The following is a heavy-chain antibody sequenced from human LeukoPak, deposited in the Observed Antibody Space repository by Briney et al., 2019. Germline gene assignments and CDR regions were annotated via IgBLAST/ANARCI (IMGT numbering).Heavy chain of an antibody. CDR2: INHSGST. V-gene: IGHV4-34*01. D-gene: IGHD5-18*01. Sequence: SETLSLPCAVYGGSFSGYYWSWIRQPPGKGLEWIGEINHSGSTNYNPSLKSRVTISVDTSKDQFSLKLSSVTAADTAVYYCARRGYSYADFDYWGQGTLVTVSS. J-gene: IGHJ4*02. CDR3: ARRGYSYADFDY. CDR1: GGSFSGYY.